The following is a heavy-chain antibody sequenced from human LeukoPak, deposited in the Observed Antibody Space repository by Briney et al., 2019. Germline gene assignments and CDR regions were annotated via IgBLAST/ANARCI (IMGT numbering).Heavy chain of an antibody. D-gene: IGHD2-15*01. CDR1: GDSVSSNSAA. V-gene: IGHV6-1*01. Sequence: SQTLSLTCAISGDSVSSNSAAWNWIRQSPSRGLEWLGRTYYRSKWYNDYAVSVKSRITINPDTSKNQFSLQLNSVTPEDTAVYYCARASREHCSGGSCHNWFDPWGQGPRSPSPQ. CDR2: TYYRSKWYN. CDR3: ARASREHCSGGSCHNWFDP. J-gene: IGHJ5*02.